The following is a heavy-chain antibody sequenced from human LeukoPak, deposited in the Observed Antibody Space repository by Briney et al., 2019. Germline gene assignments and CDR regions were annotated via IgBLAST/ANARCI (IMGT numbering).Heavy chain of an antibody. V-gene: IGHV4-59*01. CDR1: GGSISSYY. CDR3: ALGYSDAFDI. CDR2: IYYSGST. J-gene: IGHJ3*02. Sequence: PSETLSLTCAVSGGSISSYYWSWIRQPPGKGLEWIGYIYYSGSTNYNPSLKIRVTISVDTSKNQFSLKLGSVTAADTAVYYCALGYSDAFDIWGHGTMVTVSS. D-gene: IGHD5-18*01.